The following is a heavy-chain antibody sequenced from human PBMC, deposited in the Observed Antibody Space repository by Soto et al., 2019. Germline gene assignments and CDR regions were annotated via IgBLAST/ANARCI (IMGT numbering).Heavy chain of an antibody. V-gene: IGHV1-3*01. J-gene: IGHJ6*02. CDR3: AGETTGGSYYGMDV. CDR2: INGGNGNT. CDR1: GYTFTSYA. Sequence: QVQLVQSGAEVKKPGASVKVSCKASGYTFTSYAMHWVRQAPGQSLEWMGWINGGNGNTKYSQKFQGRVTITRDTSASTAYMELSSLRSEDTAVYYCAGETTGGSYYGMDVWGQGTTVTVSS. D-gene: IGHD4-17*01.